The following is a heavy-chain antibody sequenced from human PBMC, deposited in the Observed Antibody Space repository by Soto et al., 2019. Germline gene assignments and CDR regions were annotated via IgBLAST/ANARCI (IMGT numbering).Heavy chain of an antibody. J-gene: IGHJ4*02. V-gene: IGHV1-8*01. CDR2: LNPRNGQT. CDR3: ARETDTSMFGY. Sequence: QVQLVQSGAEVKKPGASVKVSCQTSGYNFSAYYFNWVRQAAGQGPEWMGWLNPRNGQTGYVQKFRGRVTMTSDTSIATVYLELSRLTSEDTAIYFCARETDTSMFGYWGQGTLVTVSS. D-gene: IGHD5-18*01. CDR1: GYNFSAYY.